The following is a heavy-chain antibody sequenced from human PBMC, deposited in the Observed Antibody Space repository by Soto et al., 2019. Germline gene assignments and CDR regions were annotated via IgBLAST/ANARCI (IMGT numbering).Heavy chain of an antibody. Sequence: QVQLQVSGPGLVKPSQTLSLTCTVSGGSISSGGYYWSWIRQHPGKGLEWIGYIYYSGSTYYNPSLKSRVTISVDTSKNQFSLKLSSVTAADTAVYYCARGPSYGSGSSYYYYYMDVWGKGTTVTVSS. J-gene: IGHJ6*03. CDR3: ARGPSYGSGSSYYYYYMDV. CDR1: GGSISSGGYY. V-gene: IGHV4-31*03. CDR2: IYYSGST. D-gene: IGHD3-10*01.